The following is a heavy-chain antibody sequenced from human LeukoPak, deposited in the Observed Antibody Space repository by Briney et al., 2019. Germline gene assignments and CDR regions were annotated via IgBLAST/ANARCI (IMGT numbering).Heavy chain of an antibody. D-gene: IGHD1-26*01. Sequence: GASVKVSCKVSGYTLTELSMHWVRQAPGKGLEWMGGFDPEDGETIYAQKFQGRVTMTEDTSTDTAYMELSSLRSEDTAVYYCARDQGHSGSRGYYYMDVWGKGTTVTVSS. J-gene: IGHJ6*03. CDR3: ARDQGHSGSRGYYYMDV. CDR1: GYTLTELS. CDR2: FDPEDGET. V-gene: IGHV1-24*01.